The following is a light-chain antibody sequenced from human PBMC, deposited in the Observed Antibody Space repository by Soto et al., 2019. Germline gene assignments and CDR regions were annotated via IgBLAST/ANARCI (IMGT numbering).Light chain of an antibody. CDR3: QQYSSDST. CDR1: QSINNW. CDR2: RAS. Sequence: DIRMTQSPSTLSASVGDRVTITYRASQSINNWLAWYQQKPGKAPKLLIYRASSLENGVPSRFSGRGSGTEFIFTITSLQPDDFATYYCQQYSSDSTFGQGTKVEIK. V-gene: IGKV1-5*03. J-gene: IGKJ1*01.